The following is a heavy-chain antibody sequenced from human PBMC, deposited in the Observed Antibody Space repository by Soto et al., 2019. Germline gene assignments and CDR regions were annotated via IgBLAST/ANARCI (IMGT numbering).Heavy chain of an antibody. Sequence: ASVKVSCKASGGTFSSYDISWVRQAPGQGLEWMGGIIPIFGTANYAQKFQGRVTITADESTSTAYMELSSLRSEDTAVYYCASTNLGYSSGWYSPLYYYYYGMDVWGQGTTVTVSS. CDR3: ASTNLGYSSGWYSPLYYYYYGMDV. V-gene: IGHV1-69*13. CDR1: GGTFSSYD. D-gene: IGHD6-19*01. CDR2: IIPIFGTA. J-gene: IGHJ6*02.